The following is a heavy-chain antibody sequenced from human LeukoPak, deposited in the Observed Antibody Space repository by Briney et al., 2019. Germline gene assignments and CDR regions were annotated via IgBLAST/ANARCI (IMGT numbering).Heavy chain of an antibody. Sequence: GGSLRLSCAASGFTFSSYAMNWVRQAPGKGLEWVSGISNSGGSTYYADSVKGRFTISRDNSKNTLYLQMNSLGAEDTAVYYCAKETSSSFDYWGQGTLVTVSS. CDR2: ISNSGGST. CDR3: AKETSSSFDY. D-gene: IGHD6-6*01. J-gene: IGHJ4*02. CDR1: GFTFSSYA. V-gene: IGHV3-23*01.